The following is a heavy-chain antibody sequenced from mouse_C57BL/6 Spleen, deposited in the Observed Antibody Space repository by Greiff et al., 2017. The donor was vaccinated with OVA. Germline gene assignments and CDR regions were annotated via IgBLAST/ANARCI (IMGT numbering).Heavy chain of an antibody. CDR1: GFTFTDYY. CDR3: SSYGNYVYFEV. D-gene: IGHD2-1*01. V-gene: IGHV7-3*01. CDR2: ISNKANGYTT. J-gene: IGHJ1*03. Sequence: DVKLVESGGGLVQPGGSLSLSCAASGFTFTDYYMSWVRQPPGKALEWLGFISNKANGYTTEYSSSVKGRFTIYRDNSKSIIYLQMNTLRAEDSSTYYCSSYGNYVYFEVWGTGTTVTVSS.